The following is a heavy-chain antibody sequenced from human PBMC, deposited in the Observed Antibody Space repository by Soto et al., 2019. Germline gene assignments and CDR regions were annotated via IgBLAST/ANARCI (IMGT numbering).Heavy chain of an antibody. CDR1: GFTFSSYG. CDR3: AKRAYSSSWYCYYGMDV. J-gene: IGHJ6*02. D-gene: IGHD6-13*01. V-gene: IGHV3-30*18. CDR2: ISYDGSNK. Sequence: PGGSLRLSCAAPGFTFSSYGMHWVRQAPGKGLEWVAVISYDGSNKYYADSVKGRFTISRDNSKNTLYLQMNSLRAEDTAVYYCAKRAYSSSWYCYYGMDVWGQGTTVTVSS.